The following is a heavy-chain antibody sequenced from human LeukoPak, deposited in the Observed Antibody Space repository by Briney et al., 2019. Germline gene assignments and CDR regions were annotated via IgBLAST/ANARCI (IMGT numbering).Heavy chain of an antibody. Sequence: GGSLRLSCAASGFTFSDFWMGWVRQAPGTGLEWVAKINQDGSENYYVDSVKGRFTISRDNAKNSLYLQMNSLRAEDTAVYYCTKGRSNHYWGQGTLVTVST. J-gene: IGHJ4*02. V-gene: IGHV3-7*01. D-gene: IGHD3-10*01. CDR2: INQDGSEN. CDR3: TKGRSNHY. CDR1: GFTFSDFW.